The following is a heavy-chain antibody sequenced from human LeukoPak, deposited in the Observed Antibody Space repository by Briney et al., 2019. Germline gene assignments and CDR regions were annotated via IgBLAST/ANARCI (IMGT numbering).Heavy chain of an antibody. J-gene: IGHJ4*02. CDR1: GFTFDDYA. CDR2: ISWNSGSI. Sequence: PGRSLRLSCAASGFTFDDYAMHWVRQAPGKGLEWVSGISWNSGSIGYADSVKGRFTISRDNAKNSLYLQMNSLRAEDTALYYCAKGIEGAVAGIGAYWGQGTLVTVSS. V-gene: IGHV3-9*01. CDR3: AKGIEGAVAGIGAY. D-gene: IGHD6-19*01.